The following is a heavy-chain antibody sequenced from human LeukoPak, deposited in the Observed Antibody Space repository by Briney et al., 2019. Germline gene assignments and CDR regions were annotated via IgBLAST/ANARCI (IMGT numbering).Heavy chain of an antibody. J-gene: IGHJ4*02. CDR2: IWYDGSNK. D-gene: IGHD6-19*01. CDR1: GFTFSSYG. CDR3: ARARYSSGWYSFDY. V-gene: IGHV3-33*01. Sequence: GGSLRLSCAASGFTFSSYGMHWVRQAPGKGLEWVAVIWYDGSNKYYADSVKGRFTISRDNSKNTLYLQMNSLRAEDTAVYYCARARYSSGWYSFDYWGQGTLVTVSS.